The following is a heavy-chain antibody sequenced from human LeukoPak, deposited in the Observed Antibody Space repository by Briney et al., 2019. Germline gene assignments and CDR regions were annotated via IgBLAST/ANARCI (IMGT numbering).Heavy chain of an antibody. D-gene: IGHD6-19*01. Sequence: GSLRLSCAASGFTFSSYGMHWVRQAPGKGLEWVAFIRYDGNNKYYADSVKGRFTISRDNSKNKLYLQVNSLRPDDMAVYYCAIEGGGWYEVGVDYWGQGTLVTVSS. CDR3: AIEGGGWYEVGVDY. CDR1: GFTFSSYG. V-gene: IGHV3-30*02. J-gene: IGHJ4*02. CDR2: IRYDGNNK.